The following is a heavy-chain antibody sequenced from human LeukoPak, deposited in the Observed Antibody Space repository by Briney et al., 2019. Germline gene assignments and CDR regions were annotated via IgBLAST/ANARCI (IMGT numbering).Heavy chain of an antibody. J-gene: IGHJ6*02. CDR2: INHSGST. D-gene: IGHD3-22*01. CDR1: GGSFSGYY. Sequence: SETLSLTCAVYGGSFSGYYWSWIRQPPGKGLEWIGEINHSGSTNYNPSLKSRVTISVDTSKNQFSLKLSSVTAADTAVYYCARSGVDDSSGYFSYYGMDVWGQGTTVTVSS. V-gene: IGHV4-34*01. CDR3: ARSGVDDSSGYFSYYGMDV.